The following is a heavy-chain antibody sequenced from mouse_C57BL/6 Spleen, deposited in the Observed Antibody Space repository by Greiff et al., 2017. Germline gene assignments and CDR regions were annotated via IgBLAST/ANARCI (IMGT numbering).Heavy chain of an antibody. V-gene: IGHV6-3*01. D-gene: IGHD2-5*01. CDR2: IRLKSDNYAT. J-gene: IGHJ2*01. Sequence: EVMLVESGGGLVQPGGSMKLSCVASGFTFSNYWMNWVRQSPEKGLEWVAQIRLKSDNYATHSAGSVKGRFTISRDDSKSSVYLQMNNLRAEDTGIYYCTGQYYSNGDYWGQGTTLTVSS. CDR3: TGQYYSNGDY. CDR1: GFTFSNYW.